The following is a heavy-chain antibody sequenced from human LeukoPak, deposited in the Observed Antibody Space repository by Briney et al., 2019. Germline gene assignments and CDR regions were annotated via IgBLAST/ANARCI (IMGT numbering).Heavy chain of an antibody. Sequence: PGGSLRLSCAASGFTFSSYAMHWVRQAPGKGLEWVAVISYDGSNKYYADSVKGRFTISRDNSKNTLYLQMNSLRSEDTAVYYCARTTGQRWLQFLDAFDIWGQGTMVTVSS. CDR2: ISYDGSNK. CDR3: ARTTGQRWLQFLDAFDI. J-gene: IGHJ3*02. CDR1: GFTFSSYA. V-gene: IGHV3-30-3*01. D-gene: IGHD5-24*01.